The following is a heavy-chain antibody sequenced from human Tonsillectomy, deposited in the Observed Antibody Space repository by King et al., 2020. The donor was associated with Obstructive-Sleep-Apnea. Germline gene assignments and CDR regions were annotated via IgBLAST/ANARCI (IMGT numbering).Heavy chain of an antibody. J-gene: IGHJ4*02. Sequence: VQLVESGGGVVQPGGSLRLSCAASGFSFSSYGMHWVRQAPGKGLEWVAFILYDGSNKNYADSVKGRFTISRDNSKNTLYLQMNSLRAEDTAVYYCAKATTGYSSGSADYWGQGTLVTVSS. V-gene: IGHV3-30*02. CDR3: AKATTGYSSGSADY. CDR2: ILYDGSNK. D-gene: IGHD6-19*01. CDR1: GFSFSSYG.